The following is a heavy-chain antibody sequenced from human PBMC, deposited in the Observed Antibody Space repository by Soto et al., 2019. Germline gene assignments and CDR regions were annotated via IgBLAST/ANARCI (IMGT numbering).Heavy chain of an antibody. Sequence: GASVKVSCKASGYTFTGYYRHWVRQAPGQGREWMGLINPNSGGTNYAQKFQGRVTMTRDTSNSTAYKELSRLGSDDTVVYYCARAGSSTRAPFDYWGQGTLVTVSS. J-gene: IGHJ4*02. V-gene: IGHV1-2*02. CDR1: GYTFTGYY. CDR3: ARAGSSTRAPFDY. D-gene: IGHD6-6*01. CDR2: INPNSGGT.